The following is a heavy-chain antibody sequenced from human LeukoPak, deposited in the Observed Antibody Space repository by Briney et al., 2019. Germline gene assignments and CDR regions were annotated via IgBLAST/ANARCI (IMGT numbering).Heavy chain of an antibody. Sequence: GGSLRLSCAASGFIFSDYSMNWVRQTPGKGLEWVSSITTGSSYIYYADSVKGRFTISRDNAKNSLYLQMNSLRAEDTAVYYCAREYWSYYDYYYMDVWGKGTTVTVSS. D-gene: IGHD3-3*01. CDR1: GFIFSDYS. J-gene: IGHJ6*03. CDR3: AREYWSYYDYYYMDV. CDR2: ITTGSSYI. V-gene: IGHV3-21*01.